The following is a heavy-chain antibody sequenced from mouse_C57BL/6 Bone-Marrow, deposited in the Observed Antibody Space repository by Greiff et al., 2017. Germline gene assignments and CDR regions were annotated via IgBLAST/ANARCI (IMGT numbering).Heavy chain of an antibody. Sequence: QVQLQQSGAELARPGASVKLSCKASGYTFTSYGISWVKQRTGQGLEWIGEIYPRSGNTYYNEKFKGKATLTADKSSSTAYMELRSLTSEDSAVYFCASSNWDGFYYCDDWGQGTTLTVSS. CDR1: GYTFTSYG. J-gene: IGHJ2*01. V-gene: IGHV1-81*01. CDR3: ASSNWDGFYYCDD. D-gene: IGHD4-1*01. CDR2: IYPRSGNT.